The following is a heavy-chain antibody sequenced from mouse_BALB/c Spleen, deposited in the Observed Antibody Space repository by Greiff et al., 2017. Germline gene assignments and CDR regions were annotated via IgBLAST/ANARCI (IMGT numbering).Heavy chain of an antibody. CDR2: ISYSGST. Sequence: EVQLVESGPGLVKPSQSLSLTCTVTGYSITSDYAWNWIRQFPGNKLEWMGYISYSGSTSYNPSLKSRISITRDTSKNQFFLQLNSVTTEDTATYYCAIYYEAWFAYWGQGTLVTVSA. D-gene: IGHD2-4*01. J-gene: IGHJ3*01. CDR1: GYSITSDYA. V-gene: IGHV3-2*02. CDR3: AIYYEAWFAY.